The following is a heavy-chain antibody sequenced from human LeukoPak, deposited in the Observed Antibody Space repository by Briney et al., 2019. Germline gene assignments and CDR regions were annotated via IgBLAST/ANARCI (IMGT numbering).Heavy chain of an antibody. J-gene: IGHJ4*02. CDR2: IHTSGIT. V-gene: IGHV4-4*07. Sequence: SETLSLTCNVSGVSISTNYWSWIRQPPGKGLKWIGRIHTSGITNYNPSLKSRVTMSLDTPKSQFSLNLSSVTAADTAVYYCAREDYSSRGLDYWGQGTLVTFSS. D-gene: IGHD6-13*01. CDR3: AREDYSSRGLDY. CDR1: GVSISTNY.